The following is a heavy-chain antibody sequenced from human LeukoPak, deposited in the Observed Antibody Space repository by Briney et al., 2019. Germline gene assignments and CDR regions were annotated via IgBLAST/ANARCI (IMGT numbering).Heavy chain of an antibody. CDR2: ICAYNGNT. V-gene: IGHV1-18*01. CDR3: ARGCQYQLLIYFYYLMDG. D-gene: IGHD2-2*01. Sequence: ASVKVSCKASGYTFTRYGISWVRQAPGQGLEWMVWICAYNGNTNYAQTLQGRVTMPSDTSTSTAYMDLSRLRAEDTAVYFCARGCQYQLLIYFYYLMDGWGKRTTVTDS. J-gene: IGHJ6*03. CDR1: GYTFTRYG.